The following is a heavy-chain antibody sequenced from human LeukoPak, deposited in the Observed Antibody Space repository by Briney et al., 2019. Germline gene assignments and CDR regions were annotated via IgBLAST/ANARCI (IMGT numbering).Heavy chain of an antibody. D-gene: IGHD6-19*01. V-gene: IGHV4-59*01. J-gene: IGHJ6*02. Sequence: PSETLSLTCTVSGGSISSYYWSWIRQPPGKGLEWIGYIYYSGSTNYNPSLKSRVTISVDTSKNQFSLKLSSVTAADTAVYYCARDPGCSSGWYMGDYYYYGMDVWGQGTTVTVSS. CDR1: GGSISSYY. CDR2: IYYSGST. CDR3: ARDPGCSSGWYMGDYYYYGMDV.